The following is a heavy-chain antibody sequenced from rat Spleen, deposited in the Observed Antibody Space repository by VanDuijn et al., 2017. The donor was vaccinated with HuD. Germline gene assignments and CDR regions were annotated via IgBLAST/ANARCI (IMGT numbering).Heavy chain of an antibody. CDR3: ARTPVAEISTSFAY. D-gene: IGHD1-2*01. J-gene: IGHJ3*01. CDR1: GFTFNNYW. Sequence: EVQLVESGGGLVQPGRSLRLSCVASGFTFNNYWMTWIRQAPGKGLEWVASITTSGDRTFYPDSVKGRFTISRDNAKSTLYLQMNSLQTEDTAMYFCARTPVAEISTSFAYWGQGTLVTVSS. V-gene: IGHV5-31*01. CDR2: ITTSGDRT.